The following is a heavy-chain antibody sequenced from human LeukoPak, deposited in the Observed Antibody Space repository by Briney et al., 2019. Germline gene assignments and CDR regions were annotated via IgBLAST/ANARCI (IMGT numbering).Heavy chain of an antibody. D-gene: IGHD1-26*01. CDR2: INHSGST. J-gene: IGHJ6*02. Sequence: SETLSLTCAVYGGSFSGYYWSWIRQPPGKGLEWIGEINHSGSTNYNPSLKSRVTISVDTSKNQFSLKLSSVTAADTAVYHCAKEHSGSFSYYYYGIDVWGRGTTVTVSS. V-gene: IGHV4-34*01. CDR1: GGSFSGYY. CDR3: AKEHSGSFSYYYYGIDV.